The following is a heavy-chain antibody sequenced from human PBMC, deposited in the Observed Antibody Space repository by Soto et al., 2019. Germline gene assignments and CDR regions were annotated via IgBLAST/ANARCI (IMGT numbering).Heavy chain of an antibody. J-gene: IGHJ4*02. D-gene: IGHD3-10*01. CDR1: GGSFSGYY. CDR3: ARENPFYYGSGSPVDY. Sequence: PSETLSLTCAVYGGSFSGYYWSWIRQPPGKGLEWIGEINHSGSTNYNPSLKSRVTISVDTSKNQFSLKLSSVTAADTAVYYCARENPFYYGSGSPVDYWGQGTLVTVSS. V-gene: IGHV4-34*01. CDR2: INHSGST.